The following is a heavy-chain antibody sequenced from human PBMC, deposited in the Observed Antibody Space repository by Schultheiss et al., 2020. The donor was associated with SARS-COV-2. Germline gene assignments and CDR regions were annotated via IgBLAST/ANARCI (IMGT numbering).Heavy chain of an antibody. CDR1: GGSISSYY. CDR3: ARADMDTAMVTFDF. V-gene: IGHV4-4*07. Sequence: SETLSLTCTVSGGSISSYYWSWIRQPAGKGLEWIGHVYSSGSTNYNPSLKSRVSMSIDTSESQFSLRLSSVTAADTAIYYCARADMDTAMVTFDFWGQGTLVTVSS. D-gene: IGHD5-18*01. CDR2: VYSSGST. J-gene: IGHJ4*02.